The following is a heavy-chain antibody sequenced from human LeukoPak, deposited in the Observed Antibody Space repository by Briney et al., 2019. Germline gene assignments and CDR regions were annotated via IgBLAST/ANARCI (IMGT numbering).Heavy chain of an antibody. D-gene: IGHD3-3*01. J-gene: IGHJ3*02. CDR1: GGSISSSY. CDR2: IYSSGTT. Sequence: PSETLSLTCSVSGGSISSSYWSWIRQPAGKGLEWIGRIYSSGTTNYDPSLKSRVTMSVDTSKSQFSLKLSSVTAADTAVYYCARGPGAISKGAFDIWGQGTMVIVYS. CDR3: ARGPGAISKGAFDI. V-gene: IGHV4-4*07.